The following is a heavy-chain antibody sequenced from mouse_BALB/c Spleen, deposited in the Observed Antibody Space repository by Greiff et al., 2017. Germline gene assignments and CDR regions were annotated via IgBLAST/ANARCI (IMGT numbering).Heavy chain of an antibody. D-gene: IGHD1-1*01. J-gene: IGHJ3*01. Sequence: VKLMESGPGLVQPSQSLSITCTVSGFSLTSYGVHWVRQSPGKGLEWLGVIWSGGSTDYNAAFISRLSISKDNSKSQVFFKMNSLQANDTAIYYCARGGYYGGFAYWGQGTLVTVSA. V-gene: IGHV2-2*02. CDR3: ARGGYYGGFAY. CDR1: GFSLTSYG. CDR2: IWSGGST.